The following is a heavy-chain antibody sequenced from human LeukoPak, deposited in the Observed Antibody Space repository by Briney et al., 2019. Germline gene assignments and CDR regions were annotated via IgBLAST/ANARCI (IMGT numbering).Heavy chain of an antibody. D-gene: IGHD3-10*01. J-gene: IGHJ6*02. Sequence: GASVKVPCNASGYTFVTKPISWVRQAPGQGLEWMGWINPNSGGTNYAQKFQGWVTMTRDTSISTAYMELSRLRSDDTAVYYCARDGGSGSYYYYGMDVWGQGTTVTVSS. CDR1: GYTFVTKP. V-gene: IGHV1-2*04. CDR2: INPNSGGT. CDR3: ARDGGSGSYYYYGMDV.